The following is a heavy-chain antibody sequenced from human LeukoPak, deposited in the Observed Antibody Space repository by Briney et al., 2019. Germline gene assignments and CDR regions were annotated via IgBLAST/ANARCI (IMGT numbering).Heavy chain of an antibody. D-gene: IGHD5-18*01. J-gene: IGHJ4*02. CDR3: ARGGTAMVPFDY. CDR2: IYHSGST. Sequence: SETLSLTCAVSGGSISSGGYSWSWIRQPPGKGLEWIGYIYHSGSTYYNPSLKSRVTISVDRSENQFSLKLSSVTAADTAVYYCARGGTAMVPFDYWGQGTLVTVSS. CDR1: GGSISSGGYS. V-gene: IGHV4-30-2*01.